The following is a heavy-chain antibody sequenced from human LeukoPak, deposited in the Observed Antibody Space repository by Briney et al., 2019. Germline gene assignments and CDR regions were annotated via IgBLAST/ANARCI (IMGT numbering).Heavy chain of an antibody. D-gene: IGHD3-10*01. J-gene: IGHJ2*01. CDR2: IYYSGST. V-gene: IGHV4-59*08. CDR1: GGSISSYY. Sequence: MPSETLSLTCTVSGGSISSYYWSWIRQPPGKGLEWTGYIYYSGSTNYNPSLKSRVTISVDTSKNQFSLKLSSVTAADTAVYYCARHSGAVGDLRPWYFDLWGRGTLVTVSS. CDR3: ARHSGAVGDLRPWYFDL.